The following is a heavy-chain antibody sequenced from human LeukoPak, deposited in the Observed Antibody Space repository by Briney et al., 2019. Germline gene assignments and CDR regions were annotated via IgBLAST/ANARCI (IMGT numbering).Heavy chain of an antibody. Sequence: GGSLRLSCAASGFTFSSYSMNWVRQAPGKGLEWVSYISSSSSTIYYADSVKGRFTISRDNSKNTLYLQMNSLRAEDTAVYYCATRSVRYSASWYSQEGDYWGQGTLVTVSS. CDR3: ATRSVRYSASWYSQEGDY. V-gene: IGHV3-48*01. CDR1: GFTFSSYS. D-gene: IGHD6-13*01. CDR2: ISSSSSTI. J-gene: IGHJ4*02.